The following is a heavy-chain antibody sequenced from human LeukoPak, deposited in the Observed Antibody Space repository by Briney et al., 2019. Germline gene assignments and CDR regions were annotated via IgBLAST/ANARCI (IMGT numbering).Heavy chain of an antibody. J-gene: IGHJ3*02. V-gene: IGHV3-21*01. CDR3: ARDLSKSKWLRHRGDAFDI. D-gene: IGHD5-12*01. CDR1: GFTFSSYS. CDR2: ISSSSSYI. Sequence: KPGGSLRLSCAASGFTFSSYSMNWVRQAPGKGLEWVSSISSSSSYIYYADSVKGRFTISRDNAKNSLYLQMNSLRAEDTAVYYCARDLSKSKWLRHRGDAFDIWGQGTMVTVSS.